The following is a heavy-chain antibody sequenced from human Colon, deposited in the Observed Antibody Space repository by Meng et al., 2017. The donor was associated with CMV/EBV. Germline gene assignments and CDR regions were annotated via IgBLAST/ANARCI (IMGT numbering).Heavy chain of an antibody. CDR3: ARGKGYCSSSDCPLGTNYYYYYGMDV. V-gene: IGHV3-20*01. D-gene: IGHD2-2*01. Sequence: GESLKISCAASGFSFDDYGMSWVRQAPGKGLEWVSGINWNGGRTGYADSVKGRFTISRDNAKNSMYLQMNSLRAEDTALYHCARGKGYCSSSDCPLGTNYYYYYGMDVWGQGTTVTVSS. CDR2: INWNGGRT. CDR1: GFSFDDYG. J-gene: IGHJ6*02.